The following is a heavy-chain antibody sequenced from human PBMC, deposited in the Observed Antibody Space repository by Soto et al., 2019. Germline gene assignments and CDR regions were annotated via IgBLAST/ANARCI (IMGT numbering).Heavy chain of an antibody. D-gene: IGHD4-17*01. Sequence: SETLSLTCAVYGGSFSGYYWSWIRQPPGKGLEWIGEINHSGSTNYNPSLKSRVTILVDTSKNQFSLKLSSVTAADTAVYYCARGSRALYGYWGQGTLVTVSS. CDR2: INHSGST. V-gene: IGHV4-34*01. J-gene: IGHJ4*02. CDR3: ARGSRALYGY. CDR1: GGSFSGYY.